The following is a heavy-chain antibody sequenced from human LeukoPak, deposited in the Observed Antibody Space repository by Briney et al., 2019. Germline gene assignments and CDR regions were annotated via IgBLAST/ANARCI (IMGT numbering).Heavy chain of an antibody. Sequence: SETLSLTCAVYGGSFSGYYWSWIRQPPGKVLEWIGEINHSGSINYNPSLKSRVTISVDTSKNQFSLKLSSVTAADTAVYYCASDRHSSGLLNYWGQGTLVTVSS. CDR1: GGSFSGYY. D-gene: IGHD3-22*01. V-gene: IGHV4-34*01. CDR3: ASDRHSSGLLNY. J-gene: IGHJ4*02. CDR2: INHSGSI.